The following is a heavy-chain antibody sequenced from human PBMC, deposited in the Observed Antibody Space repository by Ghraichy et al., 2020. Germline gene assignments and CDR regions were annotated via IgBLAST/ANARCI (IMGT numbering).Heavy chain of an antibody. D-gene: IGHD4-11*01. CDR1: GFTFSRYY. CDR2: IKEDGSDK. J-gene: IGHJ4*02. Sequence: GESLNISCAASGFTFSRYYMTWVRQAPGKGLEWVANIKEDGSDKFYVGSVKGRFTISRDNAKNSLFLQMNSLRAEDTAVYYCAREGEMSTVTTGFDYWGQGTLVTVSS. V-gene: IGHV3-7*03. CDR3: AREGEMSTVTTGFDY.